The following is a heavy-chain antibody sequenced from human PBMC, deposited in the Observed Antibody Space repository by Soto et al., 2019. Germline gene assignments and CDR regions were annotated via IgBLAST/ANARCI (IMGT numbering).Heavy chain of an antibody. J-gene: IGHJ4*02. V-gene: IGHV6-1*01. CDR2: TYYMSKWYK. CDR3: PRDLTT. CDR1: GDSVSSTSAA. Sequence: PTLELPCAISGDSVSSTSAAWNWIRQSPSIRLDWPGRTYYMSKWYKDYAVSVKSRVTINPHTSKIQSSLHPNSVPPDHTAVYYCPRDLTTRGPGTLVSASS. D-gene: IGHD1-26*01.